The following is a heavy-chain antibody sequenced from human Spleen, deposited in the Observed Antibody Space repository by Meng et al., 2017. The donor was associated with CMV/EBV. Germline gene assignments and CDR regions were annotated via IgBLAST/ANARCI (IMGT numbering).Heavy chain of an antibody. J-gene: IGHJ4*02. V-gene: IGHV1-69*10. Sequence: SVKVSCKASVGSFSSYGINWVRQAPGQGLKWIGGIIPRSGITKYAQKFQGRVTITADKVADTVYMELNSLRFEDTAVYYCAKEIYCSSTWCHALSNWGQGSLVTASS. CDR2: IIPRSGIT. CDR1: VGSFSSYG. D-gene: IGHD2-2*01. CDR3: AKEIYCSSTWCHALSN.